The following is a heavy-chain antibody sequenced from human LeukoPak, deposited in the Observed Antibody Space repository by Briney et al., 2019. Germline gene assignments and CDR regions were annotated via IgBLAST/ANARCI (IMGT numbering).Heavy chain of an antibody. CDR1: GFTVSSNY. Sequence: AGGSLRLSCAASGFTVSSNYMSWVRQAPGKGLEWVSVICSGGSTYYADSVKGRFTISRDNSKNTLYLQMNSLRAEDTAVYYCARGESTAYDAFDIWGQGTMVTVSS. CDR2: ICSGGST. CDR3: ARGESTAYDAFDI. D-gene: IGHD2-2*01. V-gene: IGHV3-53*01. J-gene: IGHJ3*02.